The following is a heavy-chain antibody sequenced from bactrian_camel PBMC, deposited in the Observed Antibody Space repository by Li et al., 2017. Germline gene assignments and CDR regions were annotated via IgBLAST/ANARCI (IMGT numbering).Heavy chain of an antibody. V-gene: IGHV3S23*01. J-gene: IGHJ6*01. D-gene: IGHD4*01. CDR2: IDSDGST. CDR3: TTGLGDPGFAY. Sequence: VQLVESGGGLVQPGGSLRLSCTASGFTFSLYYASWFRQAPGKRLEWVAAIDSDGSTTYADSAKGRFTISKDNAKNTLYLQMNSLKSEDTAQYYCTTGLGDPGFAYWGQGTQVTVS. CDR1: GFTFSLYY.